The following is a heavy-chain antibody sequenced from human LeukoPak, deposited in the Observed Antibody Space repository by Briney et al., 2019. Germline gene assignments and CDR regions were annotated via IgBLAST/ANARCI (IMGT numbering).Heavy chain of an antibody. J-gene: IGHJ4*02. Sequence: GASVKVSCKASGYTFSNYGISWVRQAPGHGLEWMGWISAYNGYTDYAQRFQGRVTITADTSTSTAYMELRSLESDDTAIYYCARCRDSSGSLVNFWGQGTLVTVSS. CDR2: ISAYNGYT. CDR3: ARCRDSSGSLVNF. CDR1: GYTFSNYG. D-gene: IGHD6-19*01. V-gene: IGHV1-18*01.